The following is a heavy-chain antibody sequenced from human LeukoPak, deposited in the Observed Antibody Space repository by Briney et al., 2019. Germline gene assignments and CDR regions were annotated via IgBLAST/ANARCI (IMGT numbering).Heavy chain of an antibody. Sequence: SSQTLSLTCTVSGGSISSGSYYWSWIRQPAGKELEWIGRIYTSGSTNYNPSLKSRVTISIDTSKNQFSLKLSSVTAADTAVYYCARDFNYYGSGSFWFDPRGQGTLVTVSS. J-gene: IGHJ5*02. CDR3: ARDFNYYGSGSFWFDP. V-gene: IGHV4-61*02. CDR1: GGSISSGSYY. CDR2: IYTSGST. D-gene: IGHD3-10*01.